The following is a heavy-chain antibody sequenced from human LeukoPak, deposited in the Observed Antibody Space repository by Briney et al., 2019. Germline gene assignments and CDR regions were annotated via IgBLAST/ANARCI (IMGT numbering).Heavy chain of an antibody. Sequence: PGGSLRLSCAASGFTFDDYAMHWVRQAPGKGLEWVSGISWNSGSIGYADSVKGRFTISRDNAKNSLYLQMDSLRAEDTALYYCAKDKEMATITPGGGAFDIWGQGTMVTVSS. CDR1: GFTFDDYA. J-gene: IGHJ3*02. CDR3: AKDKEMATITPGGGAFDI. CDR2: ISWNSGSI. V-gene: IGHV3-9*01. D-gene: IGHD5-24*01.